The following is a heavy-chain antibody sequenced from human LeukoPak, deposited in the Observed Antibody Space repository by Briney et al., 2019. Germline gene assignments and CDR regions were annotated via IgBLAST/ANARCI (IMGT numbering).Heavy chain of an antibody. Sequence: SVKVSCKASGYTFTSYAISWVRQAPGQGLEWMGGIIPIFGTANYAQKFQGRVTTTADESTSTAYMELSSLRSEDTAVYYCARVASAGSSWYDPRHDAFDIWGQGTMVTVSS. D-gene: IGHD6-13*01. CDR2: IIPIFGTA. CDR3: ARVASAGSSWYDPRHDAFDI. J-gene: IGHJ3*02. CDR1: GYTFTSYA. V-gene: IGHV1-69*13.